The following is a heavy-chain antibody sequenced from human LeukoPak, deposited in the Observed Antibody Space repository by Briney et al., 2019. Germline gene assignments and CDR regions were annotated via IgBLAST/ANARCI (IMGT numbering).Heavy chain of an antibody. CDR3: ARLRRGGYYPYFDY. CDR2: IYYSGST. Sequence: SETLSLTCTVSGGSISSSSYYWGWIRQPPGKGLEWIGSIYYSGSTYYNPSLKSRVTISVDTSKNQFSLKLSSVTAADTAVYYCARLRRGGYYPYFDYWGQGTLVTVSS. J-gene: IGHJ4*02. D-gene: IGHD1-26*01. V-gene: IGHV4-39*01. CDR1: GGSISSSSYY.